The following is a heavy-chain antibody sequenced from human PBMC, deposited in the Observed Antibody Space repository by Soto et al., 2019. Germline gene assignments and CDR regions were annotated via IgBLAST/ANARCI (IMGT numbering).Heavy chain of an antibody. CDR3: ARGRGEYGDSHFYYYYYMDV. CDR1: GGSFSGYY. Sequence: SETLSLTCAVYGGSFSGYYWSWIRQPPGKGLEWIGEINHSGSTNYNPSLKSRVTISVDTSKNQFSLKLSSVTAADTAVYYCARGRGEYGDSHFYYYYYMDVWGKGTTVTVSS. J-gene: IGHJ6*03. D-gene: IGHD4-17*01. V-gene: IGHV4-34*01. CDR2: INHSGST.